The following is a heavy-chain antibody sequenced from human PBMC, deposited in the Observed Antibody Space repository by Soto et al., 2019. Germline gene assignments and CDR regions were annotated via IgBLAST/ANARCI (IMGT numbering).Heavy chain of an antibody. CDR1: GISLSTSVLV. CDR3: AHGSYNWNYPSTVCFDY. CDR2: IYWNDDK. Sequence: SGHTLVTPTQALALTCTFSGISLSTSVLVVGCISQPPGKALEWLTLIYWNDDKRYSPSLKSRLTITKDTSKNQVVLTMTSMDPVDTATYYCAHGSYNWNYPSTVCFDYWGQGTLVTVSS. J-gene: IGHJ4*02. D-gene: IGHD1-7*01. V-gene: IGHV2-5*01.